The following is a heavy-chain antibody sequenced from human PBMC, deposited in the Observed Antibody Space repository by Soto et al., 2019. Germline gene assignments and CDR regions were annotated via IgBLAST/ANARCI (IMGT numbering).Heavy chain of an antibody. CDR3: ARDRSKYWLDEILDS. V-gene: IGHV3-11*01. Sequence: QVQLVESGGGVVKPGGSLRLSCAASGFTFSDYDMSWFRQAPGKGLEWVAYISGSGSAVYYVDSVKGRFTLSRDNAKNTLYLQMNSLRVEDTAVYHCARDRSKYWLDEILDSWGQGTLVTVSS. J-gene: IGHJ4*02. CDR1: GFTFSDYD. CDR2: ISGSGSAV. D-gene: IGHD2-8*02.